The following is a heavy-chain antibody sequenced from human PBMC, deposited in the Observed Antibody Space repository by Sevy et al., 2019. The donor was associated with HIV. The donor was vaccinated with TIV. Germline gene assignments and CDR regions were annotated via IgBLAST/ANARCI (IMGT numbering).Heavy chain of an antibody. V-gene: IGHV3-48*02. CDR2: ISSSSSTI. J-gene: IGHJ4*02. CDR3: ARENDYVWGSYLPPFDY. Sequence: GGCLRLSCAASGFTFSSYSMNWVRQAPGKGLEWVSYISSSSSTIYYADSVKGRFTISRDNAKNSLYLQMNSLRDEDTAVYYCARENDYVWGSYLPPFDYWGQGTLVTVSS. D-gene: IGHD3-16*02. CDR1: GFTFSSYS.